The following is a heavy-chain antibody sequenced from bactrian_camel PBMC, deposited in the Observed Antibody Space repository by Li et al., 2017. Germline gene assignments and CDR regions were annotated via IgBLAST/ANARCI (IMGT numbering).Heavy chain of an antibody. D-gene: IGHD6*01. CDR2: IYTGGGNT. V-gene: IGHV3-2*01. CDR1: GFTFGNAY. Sequence: HVQLVESGGGLVQPGGSLRLPCAASGFTFGNAYMSWVRQAPGKGLEWVSSIYTGGGNTYYADSVKGRFTISRDNAKNTLYLQMNSLKTEDTAVYYCATRLTYGSSWYPPEFAYWGQGTQVTVS. CDR3: ATRLTYGSSWYPPEFAY. J-gene: IGHJ6*01.